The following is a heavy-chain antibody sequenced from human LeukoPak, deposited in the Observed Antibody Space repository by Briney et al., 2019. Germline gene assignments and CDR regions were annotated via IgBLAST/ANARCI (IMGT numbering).Heavy chain of an antibody. V-gene: IGHV3-23*01. D-gene: IGHD3-10*01. CDR2: ITSSGGST. Sequence: GGSLRLSCAASGFTFSSYAMSWVRQAPGKGLEWVSAITSSGGSTYYADSVKGRFTISRDNSKNTLYLQINRLRAEDTTVYYCGKWSRAVITNVYGMDVWGQGTTVTVSS. J-gene: IGHJ6*02. CDR1: GFTFSSYA. CDR3: GKWSRAVITNVYGMDV.